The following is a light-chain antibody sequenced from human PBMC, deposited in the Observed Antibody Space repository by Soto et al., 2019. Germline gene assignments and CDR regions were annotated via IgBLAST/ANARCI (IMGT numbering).Light chain of an antibody. Sequence: EIVLTQSPATLSLSPGERATLSCRASQSVSSYLAWYQQKPGQAPRLLIYDASNRATGIPARFSGGGSGTAFTSTISSLEPEDFAVYYCQQRFNWPRFTFGQGTKLEIK. CDR3: QQRFNWPRFT. J-gene: IGKJ2*01. CDR2: DAS. V-gene: IGKV3-11*01. CDR1: QSVSSY.